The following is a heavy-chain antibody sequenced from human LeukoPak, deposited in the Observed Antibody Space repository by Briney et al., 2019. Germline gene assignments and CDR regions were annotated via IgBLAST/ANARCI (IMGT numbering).Heavy chain of an antibody. CDR3: ARVESTMIVVAADY. J-gene: IGHJ4*02. D-gene: IGHD3-22*01. CDR2: INPNSGGT. V-gene: IGHV1-2*02. CDR1: GGTFSSYA. Sequence: ASVKVSCKASGGTFSSYAISWVRQAPGQGLEWMGWINPNSGGTNYAQKFQGRVTMTRDTSISTAYMELSRLRSDDTAVYYCARVESTMIVVAADYWGQGTLVTVSS.